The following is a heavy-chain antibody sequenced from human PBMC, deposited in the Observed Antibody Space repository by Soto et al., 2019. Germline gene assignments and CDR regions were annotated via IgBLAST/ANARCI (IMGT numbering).Heavy chain of an antibody. J-gene: IGHJ5*02. D-gene: IGHD2-15*01. CDR2: ISHTGET. CDR3: AQQLRGPIPHFGWLSPLTS. Sequence: QVRLEESGPGLVKPSGTLSLTCTVSGDSITTHDFFWCWIRGHPGQELEWIGTISHTGETFYNPPPESRLVMSICAYTYKFSLRLTSVTAADAAVYCCAQQLRGPIPHFGWLSPLTSWGPGTQVNVYS. V-gene: IGHV4-39*01. CDR1: GDSITTHDFF.